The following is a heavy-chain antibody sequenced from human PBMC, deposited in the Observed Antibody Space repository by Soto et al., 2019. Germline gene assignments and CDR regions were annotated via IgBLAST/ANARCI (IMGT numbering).Heavy chain of an antibody. CDR1: GYTFTSYG. D-gene: IGHD6-13*01. J-gene: IGHJ6*03. V-gene: IGHV1-18*01. CDR3: ARVIAAAGYYYYYYMDV. Sequence: ASVKVSCKASGYTFTSYGISWVRQAPGQGLEWMGWISAYNGNTNYAQKLQGRVTKTTDTSTSTAYMELRSLRSDDTAVYYCARVIAAAGYYYYYYMDVWGKGTTVTVSS. CDR2: ISAYNGNT.